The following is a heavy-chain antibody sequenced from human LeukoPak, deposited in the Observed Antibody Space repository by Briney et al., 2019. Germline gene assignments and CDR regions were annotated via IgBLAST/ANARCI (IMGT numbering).Heavy chain of an antibody. CDR2: IKEDGSEK. D-gene: IGHD3-3*01. Sequence: GGSLRLSCAASGFAFSHYWMSWVRQAPGKGLEWVANIKEDGSEKYYVDSLKGRFTISRDNAKNSLYLQMNSLRAEDTAVYYCASVPLPRGYYRRGVEYFDYWGQGTLVTVSS. CDR3: ASVPLPRGYYRRGVEYFDY. J-gene: IGHJ4*02. V-gene: IGHV3-7*01. CDR1: GFAFSHYW.